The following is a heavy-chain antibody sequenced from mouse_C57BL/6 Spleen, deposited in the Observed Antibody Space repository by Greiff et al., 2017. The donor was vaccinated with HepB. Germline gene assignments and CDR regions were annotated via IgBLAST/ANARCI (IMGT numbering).Heavy chain of an antibody. D-gene: IGHD1-1*01. CDR3: AREDYGSGFAY. J-gene: IGHJ3*01. CDR1: GYAFSSSW. CDR2: IYPGDGDT. Sequence: QVQLQQSGPELVKPGASVKISCKASGYAFSSSWMNWVKPRPGKGLEWIGRIYPGDGDTNYNGKFKGKATLTADKSSSTAYMQLSSLTSEDPAVYFCAREDYGSGFAYWGQGTLVTVSA. V-gene: IGHV1-82*01.